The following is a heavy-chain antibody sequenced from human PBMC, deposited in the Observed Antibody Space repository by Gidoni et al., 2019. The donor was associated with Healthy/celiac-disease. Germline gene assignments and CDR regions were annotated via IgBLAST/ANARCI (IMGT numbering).Heavy chain of an antibody. CDR1: GFTFSSYG. J-gene: IGHJ6*02. CDR3: ARDMAGEYYGSGSYYYYYGMDV. Sequence: QVQLVESGGGVVQPGRSLRLSCAASGFTFSSYGMPWVRQAPGKGLEWVAVIWYDGSNKYYADSVKGRFTISRDNSKNTLYLQMNSLRAEDTAVYYCARDMAGEYYGSGSYYYYYGMDVWGQGTTVTVSS. V-gene: IGHV3-33*01. D-gene: IGHD3-10*01. CDR2: IWYDGSNK.